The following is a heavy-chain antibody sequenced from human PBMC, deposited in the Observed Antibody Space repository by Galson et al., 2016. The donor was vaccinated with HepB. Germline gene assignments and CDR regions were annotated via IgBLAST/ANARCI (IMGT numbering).Heavy chain of an antibody. CDR2: INPNSGGT. CDR3: ARSVTGTANFDY. CDR1: GYTFTGYY. Sequence: SVKVSCKASGYTFTGYYMHWVRQAPGQGLEWMGRINPNSGGTNYAQKFQGRVTMTRDTSISTAYMELSGLTSDDTAVYYCARSVTGTANFDYWGQGTLVTVSS. D-gene: IGHD1-20*01. V-gene: IGHV1-2*06. J-gene: IGHJ4*02.